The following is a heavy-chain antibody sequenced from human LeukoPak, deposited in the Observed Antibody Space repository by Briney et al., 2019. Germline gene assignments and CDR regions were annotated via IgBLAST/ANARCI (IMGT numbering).Heavy chain of an antibody. V-gene: IGHV3-48*04. D-gene: IGHD6-19*01. Sequence: GGSLRLSCAASGFTFSSYSMNWVRQAPGKGLEWVSYISSSSSTIYYADSVKGRFTISRDNAKNSLYLQMNSLRAEDTAVYYCARGVAVAQPYYFDYWGQGALVTVSS. CDR2: ISSSSSTI. CDR1: GFTFSSYS. CDR3: ARGVAVAQPYYFDY. J-gene: IGHJ4*02.